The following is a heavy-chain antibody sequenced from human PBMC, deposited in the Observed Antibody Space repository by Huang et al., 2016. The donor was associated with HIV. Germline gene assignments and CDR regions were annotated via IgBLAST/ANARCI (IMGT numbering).Heavy chain of an antibody. V-gene: IGHV4-34*02. CDR3: ARDATKNPRGWFDP. D-gene: IGHD3-10*01. CDR2: INHLGSA. J-gene: IGHJ5*02. Sequence: QVHLQQWGAGLLKSAETLSLTCAVYGGSLSGYYWSWLRQTPGKGLEWIGEINHLGSANYNPALKRRVSISMDGSKKQFSLKLRSISDADTAVYFCARDATKNPRGWFDPWGQGTLVTVSS. CDR1: GGSLSGYY.